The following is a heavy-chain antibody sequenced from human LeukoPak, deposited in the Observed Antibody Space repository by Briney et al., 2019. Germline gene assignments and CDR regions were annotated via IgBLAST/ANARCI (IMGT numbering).Heavy chain of an antibody. CDR2: FDPEAGET. V-gene: IGHV1-24*01. D-gene: IGHD5-12*01. CDR3: AAISTPTTRRAYHFES. Sequence: ASVKVSCKVYEYALTELSIQWVRQTPGKGLECMGGFDPEAGETIYAQKFQGRVTMTEDTSTDTAYMELSSLTSDDTAVYYCAAISTPTTRRAYHFESWGQGTLVTVSS. CDR1: EYALTELS. J-gene: IGHJ4*02.